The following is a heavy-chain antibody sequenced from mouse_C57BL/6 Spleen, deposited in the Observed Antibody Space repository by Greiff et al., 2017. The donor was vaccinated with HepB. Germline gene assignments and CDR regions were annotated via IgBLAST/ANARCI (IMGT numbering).Heavy chain of an antibody. D-gene: IGHD1-1*01. CDR2: IYPGDGDT. J-gene: IGHJ2*01. CDR1: GYAFSSSW. Sequence: QVQLKQSGPELVKPGASVKISCKASGYAFSSSWMNWVKQRPGKGLEWIGRIYPGDGDTNYNGKFKGKATLTADKSSSTAYMQLSSLTSEDSAVYFCARPHYYYGSSYGGDYFDYWGQGTTLTVSS. CDR3: ARPHYYYGSSYGGDYFDY. V-gene: IGHV1-82*01.